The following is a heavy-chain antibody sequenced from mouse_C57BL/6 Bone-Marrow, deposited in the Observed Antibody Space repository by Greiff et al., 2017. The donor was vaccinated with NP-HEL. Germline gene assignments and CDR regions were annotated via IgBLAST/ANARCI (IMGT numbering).Heavy chain of an antibody. J-gene: IGHJ4*01. CDR1: GYPFTSYW. D-gene: IGHD2-3*01. Sequence: QVQLQQPGAELVMPGASVKLSCKASGYPFTSYWMHWVKQRPGQGLEWIGEIDPSDSYTNYNQKFKGKSTLTVDKSSRTAYMQLSSLTSEDSAVYYCARWLLLYYAMDYWGQGTSVTVSS. V-gene: IGHV1-69*01. CDR3: ARWLLLYYAMDY. CDR2: IDPSDSYT.